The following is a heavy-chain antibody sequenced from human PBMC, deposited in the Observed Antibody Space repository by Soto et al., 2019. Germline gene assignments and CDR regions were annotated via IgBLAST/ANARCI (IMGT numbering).Heavy chain of an antibody. J-gene: IGHJ5*02. V-gene: IGHV3-48*01. CDR3: ARHPERIAQIGWFDP. CDR2: ISISSSTI. Sequence: GGSLRLSCAASGFTFSSYSMNWVRQAPGKGLELFSYISISSSTIYYADSVKGRFTISRDNANNSLYLQMNSLRAEDTALYYCARHPERIAQIGWFDPWGQGTLVTVSS. D-gene: IGHD6-13*01. CDR1: GFTFSSYS.